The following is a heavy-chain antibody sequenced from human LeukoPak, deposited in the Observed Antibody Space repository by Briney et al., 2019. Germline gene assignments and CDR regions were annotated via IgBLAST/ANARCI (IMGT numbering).Heavy chain of an antibody. Sequence: GGSLRLSCAASGFTFSSYSMNWVRQAPGKGLEWVSSISSSSSYIYYADSVKGRFTISRDNAKNSLYLQMNSLRAEDTAVYYCARDSGVVELPYYMDVWGKGTTVTVSS. CDR2: ISSSSSYI. D-gene: IGHD1-7*01. V-gene: IGHV3-21*01. CDR1: GFTFSSYS. J-gene: IGHJ6*03. CDR3: ARDSGVVELPYYMDV.